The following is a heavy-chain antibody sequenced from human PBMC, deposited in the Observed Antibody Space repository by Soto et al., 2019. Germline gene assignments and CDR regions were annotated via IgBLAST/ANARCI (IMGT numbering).Heavy chain of an antibody. J-gene: IGHJ6*02. Sequence: TLSLTCTVSGGSISSGGYFWSWIRQHPGKGLEWIGFIYYSGSTYYNPSLKSRVTISVDTSKNQFSLKLSSVTAADTAVYYCARKGAPPSYYYGMDVWGQGTTVTVS. CDR3: ARKGAPPSYYYGMDV. CDR1: GGSISSGGYF. V-gene: IGHV4-31*03. CDR2: IYYSGST.